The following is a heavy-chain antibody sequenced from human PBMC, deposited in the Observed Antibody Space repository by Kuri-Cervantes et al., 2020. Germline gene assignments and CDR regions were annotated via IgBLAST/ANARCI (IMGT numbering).Heavy chain of an antibody. Sequence: ETLSLTCAASGFTFSSYAMSWVRQAPGKGLEWVSAISGSGGSTYYADSVKGRFTISRDNSKNTLYLQMNSLRAEDTAVYYCAKVGGRYYDSSPYYYYGMDVWGQGTTVTSP. V-gene: IGHV3-23*01. CDR2: ISGSGGST. D-gene: IGHD3-22*01. CDR1: GFTFSSYA. CDR3: AKVGGRYYDSSPYYYYGMDV. J-gene: IGHJ6*02.